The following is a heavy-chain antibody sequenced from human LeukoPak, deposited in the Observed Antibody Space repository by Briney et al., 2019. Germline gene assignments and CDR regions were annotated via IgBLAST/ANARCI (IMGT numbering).Heavy chain of an antibody. CDR3: ANFGGSYANY. Sequence: PGGSLTLSCSASGFTFNSYAMRWLRQAPGQGLEWVSAISRSGGSTHYADSVKGRFTISRDNSKNTLYLQMNSLRAEDTAVYYCANFGGSYANYWGQGTLVTVSS. CDR1: GFTFNSYA. V-gene: IGHV3-23*01. CDR2: ISRSGGST. J-gene: IGHJ4*02. D-gene: IGHD1-26*01.